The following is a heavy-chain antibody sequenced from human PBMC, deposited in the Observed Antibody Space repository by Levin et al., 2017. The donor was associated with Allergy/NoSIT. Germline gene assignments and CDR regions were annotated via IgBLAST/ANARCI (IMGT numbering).Heavy chain of an antibody. Sequence: QTLSLTCTFSGFSLSTSGMCVSWIRQPPGKALEWLARIDWDDDKYYSTSLKTRLTISKDTSKNQVVLTMTNMDPVDTATYYCARVTGYPTYWYFDLWGRGTLVTVSS. CDR2: IDWDDDK. D-gene: IGHD3-9*01. V-gene: IGHV2-70*11. CDR1: GFSLSTSGMC. CDR3: ARVTGYPTYWYFDL. J-gene: IGHJ2*01.